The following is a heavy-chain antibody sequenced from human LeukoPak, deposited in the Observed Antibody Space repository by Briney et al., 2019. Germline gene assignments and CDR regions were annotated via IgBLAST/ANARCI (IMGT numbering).Heavy chain of an antibody. Sequence: PSQTLSLTCTVSGGSISSGSYYWSWIRQPAGKGLEWIGRIYTSGSTNYNPSLKSRVTISVYTSKNQFSLKLSSVTAADTAVYYCARVDSGGWYPLDYWGQGTLVTVSS. CDR2: IYTSGST. V-gene: IGHV4-61*02. CDR3: ARVDSGGWYPLDY. D-gene: IGHD6-19*01. J-gene: IGHJ4*02. CDR1: GGSISSGSYY.